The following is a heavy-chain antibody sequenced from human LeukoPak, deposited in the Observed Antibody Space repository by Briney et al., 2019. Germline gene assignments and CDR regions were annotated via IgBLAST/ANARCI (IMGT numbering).Heavy chain of an antibody. CDR2: IYSGGST. V-gene: IGHV3-53*01. CDR1: GFTVSSNY. Sequence: GGSLRLSCAASGFTVSSNYMSWVRQAPGKGLEWVSVIYSGGSTYYADSVKGRFTISRDNAKNSLYLQMNSLRAEDTAVYYCASPLGTVTTVDYWGQGTLVTVSS. D-gene: IGHD4-17*01. CDR3: ASPLGTVTTVDY. J-gene: IGHJ4*02.